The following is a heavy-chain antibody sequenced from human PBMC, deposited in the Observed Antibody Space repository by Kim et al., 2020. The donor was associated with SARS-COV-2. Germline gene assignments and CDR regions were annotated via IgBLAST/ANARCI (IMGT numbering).Heavy chain of an antibody. CDR1: GFTFGDYA. CDR3: AKDIGSSGWYFYFDY. CDR2: ISWNSGSI. V-gene: IGHV3-9*01. Sequence: GGSLRLSCAASGFTFGDYAMHWVRQAPGKGLEWVSGISWNSGSIGYADSVKGRFTISRDNAKNSLYLQMNSLRAEDTALYYCAKDIGSSGWYFYFDYWGQGTLVTVSS. D-gene: IGHD6-19*01. J-gene: IGHJ4*02.